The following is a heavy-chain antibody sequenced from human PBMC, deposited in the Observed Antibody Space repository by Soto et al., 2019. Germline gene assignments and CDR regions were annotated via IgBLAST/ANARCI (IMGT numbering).Heavy chain of an antibody. CDR3: ARDSPPVDY. CDR1: GYTFTTYG. V-gene: IGHV1-18*01. CDR2: ISAYNGNT. Sequence: QVQLVQSGAEVKKPGASVKVSCKASGYTFTTYGISWVRQAPGQGLEWMGWISAYNGNTKYAQKLQGRVTMTTDTSTRTAYMELRSLTSDDPAVYYCARDSPPVDYWGQGTLVTVSS. J-gene: IGHJ4*02.